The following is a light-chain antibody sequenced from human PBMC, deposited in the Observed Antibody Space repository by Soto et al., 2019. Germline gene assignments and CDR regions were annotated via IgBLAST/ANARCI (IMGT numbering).Light chain of an antibody. CDR3: FSYTSSGTYV. Sequence: QASRTEPASVSGSPGQSITISCTGTSSDVGNYKYVSWYQQHPGKAPKLMIYEVSNRPSGVSNRFSGSKSGNTASLTISGLQAEDETDYYCFSYTSSGTYVFGTGTNVTVL. CDR1: SSDVGNYKY. V-gene: IGLV2-14*01. CDR2: EVS. J-gene: IGLJ1*01.